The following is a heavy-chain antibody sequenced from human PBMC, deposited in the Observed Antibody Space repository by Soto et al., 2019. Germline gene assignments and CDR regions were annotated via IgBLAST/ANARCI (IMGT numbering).Heavy chain of an antibody. CDR2: ISYDGSNQ. Sequence: QVQLVESGGGVVQPGRSLRLSCVASAFTFSSYGMHWVRQAPGKGLEWVAVISYDGSNQYYADSVKGRFTISRDNSKNTLYLQMDSLRAEDTAVYYWAKDRAAADYFFDYWGQGTLVTVSS. V-gene: IGHV3-30*18. D-gene: IGHD6-13*01. CDR1: AFTFSSYG. J-gene: IGHJ4*02. CDR3: AKDRAAADYFFDY.